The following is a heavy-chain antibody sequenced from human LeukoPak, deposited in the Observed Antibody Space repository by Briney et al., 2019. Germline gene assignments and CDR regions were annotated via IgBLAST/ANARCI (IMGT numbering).Heavy chain of an antibody. J-gene: IGHJ3*02. CDR2: ISYDGSNK. V-gene: IGHV3-30-3*01. D-gene: IGHD5-24*01. Sequence: GRSLRLSCAASGFTFSSYAMHWVRQAPGKGLEWVAVISYDGSNKYYADSVKDRFTISRDNSKNTLYLQMNSLRAEDTAVYHCARDGGYGYNFYDAFDIWGQGTMVTVSS. CDR1: GFTFSSYA. CDR3: ARDGGYGYNFYDAFDI.